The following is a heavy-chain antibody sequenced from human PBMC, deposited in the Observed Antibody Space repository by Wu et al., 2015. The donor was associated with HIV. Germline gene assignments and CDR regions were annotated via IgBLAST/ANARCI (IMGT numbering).Heavy chain of an antibody. D-gene: IGHD3-22*01. Sequence: QVQLVQSGAEMKKPGASVKVSRKTSGFTFTGYYMHWVRQAPGQGLEWMGWINPNSGGTNYAQKFQGRVTMTRDTSISTAYMELSRLTSDDTALYYCARDMTYYYDDSGYYRLDYWGQGTLITVSS. V-gene: IGHV1-2*02. CDR1: GFTFTGYY. CDR3: ARDMTYYYDDSGYYRLDY. CDR2: INPNSGGT. J-gene: IGHJ4*02.